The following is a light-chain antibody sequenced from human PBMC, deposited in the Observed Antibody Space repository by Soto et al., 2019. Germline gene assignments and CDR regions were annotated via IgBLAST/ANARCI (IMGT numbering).Light chain of an antibody. CDR3: QQYDNLPT. CDR2: DAS. V-gene: IGKV1-33*01. J-gene: IGKJ5*01. CDR1: QDISNY. Sequence: DIQMTQSPSSLSASVGDRVTITCQASQDISNYLNWYHQKPGKAPRLLIYDASNLETGVPSRFSGSGSGTYFTFTINNLQPEDIATYFCQQYDNLPTFGHGTRLEIK.